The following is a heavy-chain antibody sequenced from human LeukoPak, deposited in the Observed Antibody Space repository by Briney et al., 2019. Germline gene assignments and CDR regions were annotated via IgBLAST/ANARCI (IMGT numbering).Heavy chain of an antibody. CDR3: ARRTAASGTPLGY. V-gene: IGHV1-8*03. CDR2: MNPNSGNT. J-gene: IGHJ4*01. Sequence: ASVKVSCKASGYTFTSYDINWVRQATGQGLEWMGWMNPNSGNTGYAQKFQGRVTITRNTSISTAYMELSSLRSEDTAVYYCARRTAASGTPLGYWGQGTLLTVFS. D-gene: IGHD6-13*01. CDR1: GYTFTSYD.